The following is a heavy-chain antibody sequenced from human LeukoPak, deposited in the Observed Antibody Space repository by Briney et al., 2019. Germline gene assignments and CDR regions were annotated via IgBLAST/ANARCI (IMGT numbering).Heavy chain of an antibody. CDR3: ASASFYDSTSYGCDF. D-gene: IGHD3-22*01. Sequence: PGGSLRLSCAASGFSVSSNYMSWVRQAPGQGLECVSGIYSDGDTYYSDSVKGRLTIIRETFKNTVHLQMNSLRAEDTAVYYCASASFYDSTSYGCDFWGQGTLITVSS. V-gene: IGHV3-53*01. J-gene: IGHJ4*02. CDR2: IYSDGDT. CDR1: GFSVSSNY.